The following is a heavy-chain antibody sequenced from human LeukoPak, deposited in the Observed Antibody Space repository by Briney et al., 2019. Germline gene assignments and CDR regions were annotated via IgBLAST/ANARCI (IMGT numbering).Heavy chain of an antibody. V-gene: IGHV1-2*02. D-gene: IGHD3-3*01. CDR2: MNPNSGTT. J-gene: IGHJ2*01. Sequence: ASVKVSCKASGFVFTGYYIHWVRQAPGQGLEWMGWMNPNSGTTKSAQKFQGRVTLTRDTSISTAYKELSSLRSDDTAVYYCARDGSGFSPNWYFDLWGRGTLVTVSS. CDR3: ARDGSGFSPNWYFDL. CDR1: GFVFTGYY.